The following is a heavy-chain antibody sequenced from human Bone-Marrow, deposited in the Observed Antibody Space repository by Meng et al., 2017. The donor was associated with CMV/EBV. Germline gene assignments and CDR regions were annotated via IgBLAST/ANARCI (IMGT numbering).Heavy chain of an antibody. J-gene: IGHJ6*02. Sequence: SETLSLTCTVSGGSISSYYWSWIRQPPGKGLEWIGYIYYSGSTNYNPSLKSRVTISVDTSKNQFSLKLSSVTAADTAVYYCARKGFPDETSYYYYGMDVWGQGTTVTVSS. CDR3: ARKGFPDETSYYYYGMDV. V-gene: IGHV4-59*01. D-gene: IGHD1-14*01. CDR2: IYYSGST. CDR1: GGSISSYY.